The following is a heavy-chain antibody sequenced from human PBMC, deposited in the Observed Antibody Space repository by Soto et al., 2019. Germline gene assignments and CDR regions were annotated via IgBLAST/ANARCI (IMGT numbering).Heavy chain of an antibody. D-gene: IGHD2-2*01. CDR3: ARGVVVVAAAMFRYFDL. V-gene: IGHV1-18*01. CDR1: GCTSTGYG. Sequence: QVQLVQSGTEVKKPGASVKVSCMASGCTSTGYGISWVRQAPGQGLEWMGWISTNTGNTKYAQKLQGRVTMTKDTSTNSVFMELRSLRSDDTAVYYCARGVVVVAAAMFRYFDLCGRGTLVTVSS. J-gene: IGHJ2*01. CDR2: ISTNTGNT.